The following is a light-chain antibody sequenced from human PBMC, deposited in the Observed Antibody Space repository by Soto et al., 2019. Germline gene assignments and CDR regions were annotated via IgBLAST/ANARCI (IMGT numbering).Light chain of an antibody. CDR3: QQYGSSPLT. J-gene: IGKJ4*01. CDR2: GAS. V-gene: IGKV3-20*01. Sequence: EIVLTQSPGTLSLSPGKRATLSCRASQSVSSSYLAWYQQKPGQAPGLLIYGASSRATGIPDRFSGSGSGTDFTLTISRLDPEDFAVYYCQQYGSSPLTFGGGTKVEIK. CDR1: QSVSSSY.